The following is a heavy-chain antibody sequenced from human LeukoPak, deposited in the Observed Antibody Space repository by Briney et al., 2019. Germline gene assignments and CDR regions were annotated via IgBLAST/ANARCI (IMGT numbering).Heavy chain of an antibody. V-gene: IGHV3-48*03. CDR1: GFTFSSYE. CDR2: ISSSGSTI. CDR3: ARGVATVTDYYYYGMDV. Sequence: GGSLRLSCAASGFTFSSYEMNWVRQAPGKGLEWVSYISSSGSTIYYADSVKGRVTISRDNAKNSLYLQMNSLRAEDTAVYYCARGVATVTDYYYYGMDVWGQGTTVTVSS. D-gene: IGHD4-11*01. J-gene: IGHJ6*02.